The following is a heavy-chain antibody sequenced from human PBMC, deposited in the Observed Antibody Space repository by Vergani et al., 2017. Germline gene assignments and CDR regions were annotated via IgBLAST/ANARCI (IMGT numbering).Heavy chain of an antibody. D-gene: IGHD2-8*02. V-gene: IGHV3-49*04. J-gene: IGHJ4*02. CDR3: TRFEGAGTGGF. CDR2: IRSKAYGGTT. CDR1: GFTFSNAW. Sequence: EVQLVESGGGLVKPGGSLRLSCAASGFTFSNAWMSWVRQAPGKGLEWVGFIRSKAYGGTTEYAASVKGRFTISRDDSKSIAYLQMNSLKTEDTAVYYCTRFEGAGTGGFWGQGTLVTVSS.